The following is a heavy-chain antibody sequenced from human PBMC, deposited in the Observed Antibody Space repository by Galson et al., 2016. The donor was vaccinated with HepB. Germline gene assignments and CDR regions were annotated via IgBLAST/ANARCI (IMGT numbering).Heavy chain of an antibody. J-gene: IGHJ4*02. CDR3: SRGGRLGRNFDWSPLDY. Sequence: SVKVSCKASGYTFSTRYIHWVRQAPGQGLEWMGIMNPTADFTIYAQKFQGRVTMTSDTSTTTVYMELTSLKSEDTAMYYCSRGGRLGRNFDWSPLDYWGQGTLVAVSS. CDR1: GYTFSTRY. CDR2: MNPTADFT. D-gene: IGHD3-9*01. V-gene: IGHV1-46*03.